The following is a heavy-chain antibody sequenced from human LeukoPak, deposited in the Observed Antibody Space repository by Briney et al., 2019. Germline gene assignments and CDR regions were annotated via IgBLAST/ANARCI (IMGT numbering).Heavy chain of an antibody. CDR3: ARDLASTSNWEFDY. D-gene: IGHD1-26*01. V-gene: IGHV1-2*04. J-gene: IGHJ4*02. CDR2: INPNSCDT. Sequence: ASVRVSCKASGYTFAGYCIHWLRQAPGQGLEWMGRINPNSCDTEYAPKLQGWVTRTRDTSISTAYVEVRRLISDDTAVYYCARDLASTSNWEFDYWGQGTLVIVSS. CDR1: GYTFAGYC.